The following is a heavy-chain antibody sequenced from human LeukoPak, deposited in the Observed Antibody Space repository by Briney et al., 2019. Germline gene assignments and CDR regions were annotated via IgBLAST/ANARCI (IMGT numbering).Heavy chain of an antibody. J-gene: IGHJ4*02. CDR3: ARTLYSSSWYPFDY. Sequence: EXXXYIYYSGSTNYNPSLKSRVTISVDTSKNQFSLKLSSVTAADTAVYYCARTLYSSSWYPFDYWGQGTLVTVSS. CDR2: IYYSGST. V-gene: IGHV4-59*01. D-gene: IGHD6-13*01.